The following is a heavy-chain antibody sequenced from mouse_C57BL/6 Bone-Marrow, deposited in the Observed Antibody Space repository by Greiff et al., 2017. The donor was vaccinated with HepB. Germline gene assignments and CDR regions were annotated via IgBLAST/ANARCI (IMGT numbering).Heavy chain of an antibody. CDR1: GYTFTSYW. D-gene: IGHD2-1*01. CDR3: ARGGIYYGNYGAY. V-gene: IGHV1-55*01. Sequence: QVQLQQPGAELVKPGASVKMSCKASGYTFTSYWITWVKQRPGQGLEWIGDIYPGSGSTNYNEKLKSKATLTVDTSSSTAYMQLSSLTSEDSAVYYCARGGIYYGNYGAYWGQGTLVTVSA. J-gene: IGHJ3*01. CDR2: IYPGSGST.